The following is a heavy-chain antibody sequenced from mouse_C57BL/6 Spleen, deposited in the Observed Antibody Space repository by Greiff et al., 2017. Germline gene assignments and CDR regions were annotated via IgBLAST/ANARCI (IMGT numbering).Heavy chain of an antibody. V-gene: IGHV1-56*01. J-gene: IGHJ2*01. CDR1: GYTFTSHW. CDR3: TVYYGSREFDY. CDR2: IFPGRGST. D-gene: IGHD1-1*01. Sequence: QVQLQQSGPELVRPGASVKISCKAPGYTFTSHWMQWVRQRPGQGLEGIGEIFPGRGSTYYNEKFKGKATLAVNTSSSTAYMQLSSLTSEDSAVYFCTVYYGSREFDYWGQGTTLTVAS.